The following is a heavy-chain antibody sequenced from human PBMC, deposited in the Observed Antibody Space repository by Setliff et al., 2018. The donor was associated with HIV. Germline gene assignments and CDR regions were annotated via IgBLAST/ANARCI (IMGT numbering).Heavy chain of an antibody. CDR1: GGSFGDYH. D-gene: IGHD3-10*01. J-gene: IGHJ5*02. Sequence: LSLTCTLSGGSFGDYHWSWIRQPAGSGLEWIGRIFRSGTTDYKFSLKSRVTISIDTSRNQFSLRLTSVTAEDTAVYYCARDRHYSGLGSYGPWGPGTLVTVSS. CDR3: ARDRHYSGLGSYGP. CDR2: IFRSGTT. V-gene: IGHV4-4*07.